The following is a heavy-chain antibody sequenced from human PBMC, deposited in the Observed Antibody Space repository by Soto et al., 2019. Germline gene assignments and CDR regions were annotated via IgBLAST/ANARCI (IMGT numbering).Heavy chain of an antibody. CDR3: AGGTSLDPRLNAFDI. CDR1: GYTFTGFY. V-gene: IGHV1-2*02. J-gene: IGHJ3*02. D-gene: IGHD2-15*01. CDR2: INPNSGGT. Sequence: ASVKVSCKASGYTFTGFYMHWVRQAPGQGLEWMGGINPNSGGTNYAQKFQGRVTMTRDTSISTAYMELSRLRSDDTAVYYCAGGTSLDPRLNAFDIWGQGTMVTVSS.